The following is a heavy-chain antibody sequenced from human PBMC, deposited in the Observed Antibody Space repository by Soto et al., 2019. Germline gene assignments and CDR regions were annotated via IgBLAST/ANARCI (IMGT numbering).Heavy chain of an antibody. CDR1: VCTFSSYD. CDR2: IGVYANT. CDR3: AKESPVPPPGDYFVS. J-gene: IGHJ4*02. Sequence: GGSLRLSCASSVCTFSSYDMNCVRQAPGKGLEWVSAIGVYANTYYADSVKGRFTISRDDSRNTVHLQLNSLRVDDTAVYYCAKESPVPPPGDYFVSWGQGTPVTVSX. V-gene: IGHV3-23*01.